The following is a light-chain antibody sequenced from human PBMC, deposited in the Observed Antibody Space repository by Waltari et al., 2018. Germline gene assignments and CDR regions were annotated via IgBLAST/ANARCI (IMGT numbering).Light chain of an antibody. CDR1: KLGDRS. V-gene: IGLV3-1*01. CDR2: QDT. J-gene: IGLJ2*01. Sequence: SYELTQPPSVSVSPGQTASIPCSGDKLGDRSACWYQQKPDQSPVLVIFQDTKRPSGIPERFSGSYSGNTATLTISGTQAMDEADYYCQAWDSSTVIFGGGTKLTVL. CDR3: QAWDSSTVI.